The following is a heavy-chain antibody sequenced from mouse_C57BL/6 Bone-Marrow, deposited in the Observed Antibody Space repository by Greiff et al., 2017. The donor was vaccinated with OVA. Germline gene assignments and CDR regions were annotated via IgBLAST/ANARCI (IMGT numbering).Heavy chain of an antibody. CDR3: TTGPHYYAMDY. V-gene: IGHV14-4*01. CDR1: GFNIKDDY. J-gene: IGHJ4*01. CDR2: IDPENGDT. Sequence: EVQLQQSGAELVRPGASVKLSCTASGFNIKDDYMHWVKQRPEQGLEWIGWIDPENGDTEYASKFQGKATITADTSSNTAYLQLSSLTSEDTAVYYGTTGPHYYAMDYWGQGTSVTVSS.